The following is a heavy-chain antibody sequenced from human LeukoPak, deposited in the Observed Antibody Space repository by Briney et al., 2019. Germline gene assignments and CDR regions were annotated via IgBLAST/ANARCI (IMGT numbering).Heavy chain of an antibody. Sequence: PGGSLRLSCAASGFTFSSYAMHWVRQAPGKGLEWVAVISYDGSNKYYADSVKGRFTISRDNSKNTLYLQMNSLRAEDTAVYYCARDRRYCSSTSCLPYYYMDVWGKGTTVTVSS. CDR3: ARDRRYCSSTSCLPYYYMDV. CDR2: ISYDGSNK. V-gene: IGHV3-30*04. J-gene: IGHJ6*03. D-gene: IGHD2-2*01. CDR1: GFTFSSYA.